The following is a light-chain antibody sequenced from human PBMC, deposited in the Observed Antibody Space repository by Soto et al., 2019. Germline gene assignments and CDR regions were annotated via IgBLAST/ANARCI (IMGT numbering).Light chain of an antibody. CDR3: QQYGSSPQT. V-gene: IGKV3-20*01. J-gene: IGKJ1*01. CDR2: GAS. CDR1: QSVTGSY. Sequence: ERVMTQSPFTLSLSPXXRATLSCRASQSVTGSYLAWYQQKPGQAPRLLIYGASSRATGTPGRFSGSGSGTDFTLTITRLEPEDFAVYYCQQYGSSPQTFGQGTKVDIK.